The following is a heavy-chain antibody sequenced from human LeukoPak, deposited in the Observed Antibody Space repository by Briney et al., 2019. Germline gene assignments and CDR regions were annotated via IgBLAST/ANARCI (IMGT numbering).Heavy chain of an antibody. J-gene: IGHJ6*02. CDR2: INPSGGSSGGST. CDR3: ARGTERSYSHYYYGMDV. CDR1: GYTFTSYY. Sequence: GASVKVSCKASGYTFTSYYMHWVRQAPGQGLEWMGIINPSGGSSGGSTSYAQNFQGRVTMTRDTSTRTVYMELSSLRSGDTALYYCARGTERSYSHYYYGMDVWGQGTTVTVSS. D-gene: IGHD3-10*01. V-gene: IGHV1-46*01.